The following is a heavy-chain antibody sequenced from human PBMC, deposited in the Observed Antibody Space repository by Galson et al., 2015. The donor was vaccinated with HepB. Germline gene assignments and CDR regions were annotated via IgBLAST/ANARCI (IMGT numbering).Heavy chain of an antibody. Sequence: ETLSLTCTVSGGSVSSDSYYWSWIRQPPGKGLEWIGYIYYSGSTNYNPSLKSRVTISVDTSKNQFSLKLSSVTAADTAVYYCARDVGGRSHYYYYGMDVWGQGTTVTASS. J-gene: IGHJ6*02. CDR3: ARDVGGRSHYYYYGMDV. V-gene: IGHV4-61*01. D-gene: IGHD1-26*01. CDR2: IYYSGST. CDR1: GGSVSSDSYY.